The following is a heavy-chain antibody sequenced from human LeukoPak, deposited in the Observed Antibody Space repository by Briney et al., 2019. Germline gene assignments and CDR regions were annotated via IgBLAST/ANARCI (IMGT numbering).Heavy chain of an antibody. V-gene: IGHV4-31*03. Sequence: SETLSLTCTVSGGSISSGGYYWSWIRQHPGKGLGWIGYIYYSGSTYYNPSLKSRVTISVDTSKNQSSLKLSSVTAADTAVYYCARGGCTSCLVYYYYYGMDVWGQGTTVTVSS. J-gene: IGHJ6*02. CDR1: GGSISSGGYY. CDR2: IYYSGST. D-gene: IGHD2-2*01. CDR3: ARGGCTSCLVYYYYYGMDV.